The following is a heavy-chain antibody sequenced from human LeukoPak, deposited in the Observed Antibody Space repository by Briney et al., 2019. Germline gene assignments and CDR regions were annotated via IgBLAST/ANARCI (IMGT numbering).Heavy chain of an antibody. J-gene: IGHJ4*02. CDR3: AREYYYDSSGPTFDY. Sequence: PGGSLRLSCAASGFTFDDYGMSWVRQAPGKGLEWVSGINWNGGSTGYADSVKGRSTISRDNAKNSLYLQMNSLRAEDTALYHCAREYYYDSSGPTFDYWGQGTLVTVSS. D-gene: IGHD3-22*01. V-gene: IGHV3-20*01. CDR1: GFTFDDYG. CDR2: INWNGGST.